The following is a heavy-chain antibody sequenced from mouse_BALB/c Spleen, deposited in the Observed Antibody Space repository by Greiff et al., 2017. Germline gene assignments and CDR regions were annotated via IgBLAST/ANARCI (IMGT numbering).Heavy chain of an antibody. CDR1: GFTFSSFG. D-gene: IGHD1-1*01. CDR3: ARSGGSSLWYFDV. V-gene: IGHV5-17*02. J-gene: IGHJ1*01. CDR2: ISSGSSTI. Sequence: DVKLVESGGGLVQPGGSRKLSCAASGFTFSSFGMHWVRQAPEKGLEWVAYISSGSSTIYYADTVKGRFTISRDNPKNTLFLQMTSLRSEDTAMYYCARSGGSSLWYFDVWGAGTTVTVSS.